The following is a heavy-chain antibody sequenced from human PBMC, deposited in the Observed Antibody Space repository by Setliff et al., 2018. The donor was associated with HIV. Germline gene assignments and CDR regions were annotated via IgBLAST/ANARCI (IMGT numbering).Heavy chain of an antibody. J-gene: IGHJ6*03. CDR2: VSSSSRYM. V-gene: IGHV3-21*01. D-gene: IGHD7-27*01. CDR1: GFTFSSYS. CDR3: ARSGDGDYYYYMDV. Sequence: GGSLRLSCAASGFTFSSYSMNWVRQAPGKGLEWVSSVSSSSRYMYHADSVQGRFTISRDNAKNSLYLQMNSLRAEDTAVYYCARSGDGDYYYYMDVWGKGTTVTVSS.